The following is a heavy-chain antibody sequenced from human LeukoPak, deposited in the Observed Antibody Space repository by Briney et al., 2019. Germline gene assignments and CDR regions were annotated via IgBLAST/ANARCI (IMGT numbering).Heavy chain of an antibody. D-gene: IGHD6-13*01. V-gene: IGHV4-38-2*02. Sequence: PSETLSLTCTVSGYSISSGYYWGWIRQPPGKGLEWIGSIYHSGSTYYNPSLKSRVTISVDRSKNQFSLKLSSVTAADTAVYYCAREAAAGNAFDIWGQGTMVTVSS. CDR1: GYSISSGYY. CDR2: IYHSGST. CDR3: AREAAAGNAFDI. J-gene: IGHJ3*02.